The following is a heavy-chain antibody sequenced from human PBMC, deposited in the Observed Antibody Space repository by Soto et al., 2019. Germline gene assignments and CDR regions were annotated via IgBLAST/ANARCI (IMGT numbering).Heavy chain of an antibody. Sequence: GESLKISCKGSGYSFTSYWIGWVRQMPGKGLEWMGIIYPGDSDTRYSPSFQGQVTISADKSISTAYLQWSSLKASDTALYYCATTRIAAAGTLGMDVWGQGTTVTVSS. V-gene: IGHV5-51*01. J-gene: IGHJ6*02. CDR2: IYPGDSDT. CDR1: GYSFTSYW. D-gene: IGHD6-13*01. CDR3: ATTRIAAAGTLGMDV.